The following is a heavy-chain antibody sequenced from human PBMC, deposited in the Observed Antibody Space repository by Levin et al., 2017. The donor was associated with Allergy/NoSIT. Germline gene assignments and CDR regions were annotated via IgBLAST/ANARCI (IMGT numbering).Heavy chain of an antibody. Sequence: VASVKVSCKASGYTFTSYGISWVRQAPGQGLEWMGWINVYNGKTNYAQNLQGRVTMTTDTSTSTAYMELRRLRSEDTAVYYCARWPRDTMMLVVITQDDYYYYGLDVWGQGTTVTVSS. J-gene: IGHJ6*02. CDR2: INVYNGKT. CDR3: ARWPRDTMMLVVITQDDYYYYGLDV. CDR1: GYTFTSYG. V-gene: IGHV1-18*01. D-gene: IGHD3-22*01.